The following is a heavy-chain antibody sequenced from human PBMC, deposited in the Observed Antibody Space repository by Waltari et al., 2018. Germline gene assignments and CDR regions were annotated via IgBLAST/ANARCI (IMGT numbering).Heavy chain of an antibody. CDR3: TTLVLSGQPRPDNWFDP. J-gene: IGHJ5*02. CDR1: GLHLSSSS. CDR2: IRSSAHNAAT. Sequence: EVQLLESGGGLIKPVGYLNPPCAASGLHLSSSSLPWVLKGPGQGLEGVGVIRSSAHNAATAYEAAVRGRLSISRDDSKSTVYLHMNSLKTEYTAVYYCTTLVLSGQPRPDNWFDPWGQGTLVTVSS. V-gene: IGHV3-73*01. D-gene: IGHD6-25*01.